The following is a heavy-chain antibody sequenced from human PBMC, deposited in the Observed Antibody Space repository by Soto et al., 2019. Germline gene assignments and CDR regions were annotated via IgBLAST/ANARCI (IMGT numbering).Heavy chain of an antibody. CDR2: ISSSSSYI. V-gene: IGHV3-21*01. CDR1: GFTFSSYS. D-gene: IGHD2-8*01. J-gene: IGHJ4*02. Sequence: EVQLVESGGGLVKPGGSLRLSCAASGFTFSSYSMNWVRQAPGKGLEWVSSISSSSSYIYYADSVKGRFTISRDNAKNSLYLQMKSLRAEDTAVYYCARAGVRMVYAIIGWAYFDYWGQGTLVTVSS. CDR3: ARAGVRMVYAIIGWAYFDY.